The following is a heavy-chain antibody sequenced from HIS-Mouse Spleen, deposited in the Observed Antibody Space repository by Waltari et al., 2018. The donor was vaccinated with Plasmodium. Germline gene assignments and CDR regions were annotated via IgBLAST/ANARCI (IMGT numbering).Heavy chain of an antibody. CDR3: ARGLTAAAPFGFDP. Sequence: QVQLQESGPGLVKPSETLSLTCTVPGGSISSYSWSWIRQPAGKGLEWIGRIYTSGSTNYNPSLKSRVTMSVDTSKNQFSLKLSSVTAADTAVYYCARGLTAAAPFGFDPWGQGTLVTVSS. J-gene: IGHJ5*02. CDR1: GGSISSYS. D-gene: IGHD2-2*01. V-gene: IGHV4-4*07. CDR2: IYTSGST.